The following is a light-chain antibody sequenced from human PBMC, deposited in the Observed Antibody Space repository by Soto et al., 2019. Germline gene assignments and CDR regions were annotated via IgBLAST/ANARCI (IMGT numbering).Light chain of an antibody. J-gene: IGKJ4*01. V-gene: IGKV3-20*01. CDR2: DAS. CDR3: QQYGGLPLT. CDR1: QSARSNF. Sequence: EIVLTQSPGTLSLSPGDRATLSCRASQSARSNFLAWYQQKPGQAPKFLIYDASTRATGIPDRFTGSGSGTDFTLTISRLEPEDFAVYYCQQYGGLPLTFGGGTKVEIK.